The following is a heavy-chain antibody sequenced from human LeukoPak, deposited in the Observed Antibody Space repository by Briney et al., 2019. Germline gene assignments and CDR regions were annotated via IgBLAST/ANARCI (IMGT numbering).Heavy chain of an antibody. CDR2: TWYDGSNK. CDR3: VRDSRYTMDV. V-gene: IGHV3-33*01. CDR1: GFTFSSYG. Sequence: GRSLRLSCAASGFTFSSYGMHWVRQAPGKGLEWVAVTWYDGSNKYYADSVKGRFTISRDNSKNTLYLQMNSLRAEDTAVYYCVRDSRYTMDVWGQGTTVTVPS. J-gene: IGHJ6*02. D-gene: IGHD5-18*01.